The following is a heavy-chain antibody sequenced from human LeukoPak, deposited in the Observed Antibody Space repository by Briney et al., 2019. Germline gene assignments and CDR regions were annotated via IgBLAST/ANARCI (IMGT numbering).Heavy chain of an antibody. CDR3: ASLCNGSGSYYPFYMCV. J-gene: IGHJ6*03. D-gene: IGHD3-10*01. CDR2: INHSGST. V-gene: IGHV4-34*01. Sequence: PAGTLSLTCAASGLTFSGYYRSWIRQPPGKGLEWVAEINHSGSTNYNPSLKSRVTISVDNSKNQFYLKLSSVTAADTAVYYCASLCNGSGSYYPFYMCVWGKRTTVTV. CDR1: GLTFSGYY.